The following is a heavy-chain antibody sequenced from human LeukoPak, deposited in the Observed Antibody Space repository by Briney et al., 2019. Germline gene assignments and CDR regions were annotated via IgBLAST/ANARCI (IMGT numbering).Heavy chain of an antibody. D-gene: IGHD3-16*01. CDR3: MRDAYNWGFFDI. CDR1: HSTFSSKY. CDR2: IYTGGST. J-gene: IGHJ3*02. Sequence: PGGSLRLSCVPSHSTFSSKYMSWVRQPPGKGLEWVSAIYTGGSTYYADSVKGRFTVSRDSSKNTLNLQMKSLRAEDTAVYYCMRDAYNWGFFDIWGQGTMVTVSS. V-gene: IGHV3-53*01.